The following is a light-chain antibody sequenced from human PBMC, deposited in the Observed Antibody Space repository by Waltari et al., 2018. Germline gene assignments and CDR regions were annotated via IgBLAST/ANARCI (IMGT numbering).Light chain of an antibody. V-gene: IGKV1-NL1*01. CDR2: RAS. CDR3: QQAYSYPFI. CDR1: QGIGNN. Sequence: DIKMTQSPSSLSASVGETVTITCQASQGIGNNLNWYQQKPGKAPKLLICRASSLQSGIPSRFSGSGSGTDFTLTISSLQPEDFATYYCQQAYSYPFIFGPGTKLDIK. J-gene: IGKJ3*01.